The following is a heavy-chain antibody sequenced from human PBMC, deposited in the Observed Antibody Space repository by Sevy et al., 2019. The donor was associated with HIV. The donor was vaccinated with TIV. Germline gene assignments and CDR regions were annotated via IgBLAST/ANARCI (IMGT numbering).Heavy chain of an antibody. CDR1: GFTFNSYA. V-gene: IGHV3-23*01. CDR3: AKDGVYCGNFEHFQH. CDR2: ITGSGGTT. Sequence: GGSLRLSCAASGFTFNSYAMSWVRQAPGKGLEWVSSITGSGGTTYFADSVKGRFTISRDNSKNTLYLQMNSLRAEDTALYYCAKDGVYCGNFEHFQHWGQGTLVTVSS. D-gene: IGHD2-21*02. J-gene: IGHJ1*01.